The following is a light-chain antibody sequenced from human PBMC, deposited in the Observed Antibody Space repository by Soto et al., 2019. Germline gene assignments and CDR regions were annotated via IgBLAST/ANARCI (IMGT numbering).Light chain of an antibody. CDR2: TNS. CDR3: QSYDSSLSGSIV. Sequence: QSALTQPPSASGTPGQRVTISCSGRNANIGNNFVCWYQQLPGTAPKLLIYTNSNRPSGVPDRFSGSKSGTSASLAITGLQAEDEADYYCQSYDSSLSGSIVFGTGTKVTVL. CDR1: NANIGNNF. J-gene: IGLJ1*01. V-gene: IGLV1-40*01.